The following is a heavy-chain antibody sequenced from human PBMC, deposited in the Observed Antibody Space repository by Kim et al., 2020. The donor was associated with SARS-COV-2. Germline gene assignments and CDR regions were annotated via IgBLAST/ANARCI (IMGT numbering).Heavy chain of an antibody. CDR1: GFTFSNYD. CDR3: VRSPPSGWHPVFDY. D-gene: IGHD6-19*01. J-gene: IGHJ4*02. V-gene: IGHV3-13*05. CDR2: IGTLGDP. Sequence: GGSLRLSCAASGFTFSNYDMHWLRQTTDKRLEWVSAIGTLGDPYYPDSVKGRFTISRENGKNSLYLQMNSLRAGDTAVYYCVRSPPSGWHPVFDYWGQGTLVTVSS.